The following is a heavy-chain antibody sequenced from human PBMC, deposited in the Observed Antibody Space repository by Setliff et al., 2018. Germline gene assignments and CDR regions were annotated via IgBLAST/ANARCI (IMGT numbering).Heavy chain of an antibody. CDR1: GFTFSSLW. CDR3: ARGGGGHIVVATFEFDI. V-gene: IGHV3-7*01. Sequence: LRLSCAASGFTFSSLWMSWVRQAPGKGLEWVANINQGGGEQFYVDSVKGRLTISRDNAKSSVYLDMSGLRAEDTALYYFARGGGGHIVVATFEFDIWGQGTKVTVSS. CDR2: INQGGGEQ. J-gene: IGHJ3*02. D-gene: IGHD2-21*01.